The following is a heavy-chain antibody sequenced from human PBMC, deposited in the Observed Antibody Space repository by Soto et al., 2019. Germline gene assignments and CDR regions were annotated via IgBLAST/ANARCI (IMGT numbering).Heavy chain of an antibody. CDR3: AREGCSGGSCYPIGE. Sequence: QVQLVESGGGVVQPGRSLRLSCAASGFTFSSYGMHWVRQAPGKGLEWVAVIWYDGSNKYYADSVKGRFTISRDNSKNTLYLQMNSLRAEDTAVYYCAREGCSGGSCYPIGEWGQGPLVTVSS. CDR1: GFTFSSYG. V-gene: IGHV3-33*01. J-gene: IGHJ4*02. CDR2: IWYDGSNK. D-gene: IGHD2-15*01.